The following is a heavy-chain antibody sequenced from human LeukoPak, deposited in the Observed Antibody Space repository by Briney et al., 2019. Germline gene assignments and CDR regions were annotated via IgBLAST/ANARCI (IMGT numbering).Heavy chain of an antibody. CDR1: GGTFSSYA. D-gene: IGHD5-18*01. Sequence: SVTVSCKASGGTFSSYAISWVRQAPGQGLDWMGRIIPIFGTANYAQKYQGRVTITTDESTSAAYMELSSLRSEDTAVYYCATQKGPTAMVLYWGQGTLVTVSS. CDR3: ATQKGPTAMVLY. J-gene: IGHJ4*02. V-gene: IGHV1-69*05. CDR2: IIPIFGTA.